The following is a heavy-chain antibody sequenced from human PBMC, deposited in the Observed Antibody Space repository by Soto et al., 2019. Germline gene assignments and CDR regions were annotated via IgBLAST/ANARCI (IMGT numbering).Heavy chain of an antibody. V-gene: IGHV5-51*01. D-gene: IGHD5-12*01. CDR2: IDPSDSDT. J-gene: IGHJ4*02. CDR1: GYTFNNYW. Sequence: PGESLKISCRGSGYTFNNYWIGWVRQMPGKGLEWMGIIDPSDSDTRYRPSFQGQVTISADKSTNTVYLQWSSLKASDTAMYYCAGHATTGYMSPFDSWGQGTLVTVSS. CDR3: AGHATTGYMSPFDS.